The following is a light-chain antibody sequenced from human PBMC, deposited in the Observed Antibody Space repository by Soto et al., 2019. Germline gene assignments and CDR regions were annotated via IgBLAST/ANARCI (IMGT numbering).Light chain of an antibody. V-gene: IGKV1-13*02. J-gene: IGKJ4*02. CDR2: DAS. Sequence: AIQLTQSPSSLSASVGDRVTSTCRASQGISSALAWYQQKPGKAPKLLIYDASSLESGVASRFSGSGSGTDFTLTISNLQPEDFATYYCQQFNSYPLTFCGGTKVEIK. CDR1: QGISSA. CDR3: QQFNSYPLT.